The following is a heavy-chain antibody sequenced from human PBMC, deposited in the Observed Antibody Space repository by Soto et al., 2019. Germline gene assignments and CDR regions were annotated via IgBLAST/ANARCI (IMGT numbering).Heavy chain of an antibody. J-gene: IGHJ6*02. CDR3: ARIPDDSSGQGYYYYYGMDV. Sequence: QVQLVQSGAEVKKPGSSVKVSCKASGGTFSSYAISWVRQAPGQGLEWMGGIIPIFGTANYAQKFQGRVTITADESTSTAYMELSSLRSEDTAVYYCARIPDDSSGQGYYYYYGMDVWGQGTTVTVSS. D-gene: IGHD3-22*01. V-gene: IGHV1-69*01. CDR1: GGTFSSYA. CDR2: IIPIFGTA.